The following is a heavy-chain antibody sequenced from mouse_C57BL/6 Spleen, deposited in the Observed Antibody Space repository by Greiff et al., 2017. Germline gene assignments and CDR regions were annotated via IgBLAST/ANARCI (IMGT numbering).Heavy chain of an antibody. Sequence: EVKLMESGGGLVKPGGSLKLSCAASGFTFRSYAMSWVRQTPENGLEWVATISDGGSYTYYPDNVKGRFTISRDDDKNNLYLQMSNLKAEDTAMYYCARDEDGYAMDYWGQGTSVTVSS. D-gene: IGHD2-3*01. CDR1: GFTFRSYA. J-gene: IGHJ4*01. CDR2: ISDGGSYT. V-gene: IGHV5-4*01. CDR3: ARDEDGYAMDY.